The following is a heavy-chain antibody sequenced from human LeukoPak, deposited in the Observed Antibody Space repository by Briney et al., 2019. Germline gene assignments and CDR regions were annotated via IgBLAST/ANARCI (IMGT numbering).Heavy chain of an antibody. Sequence: SETLSLTCTVSGGSISSYYWSWIRQPPGRGLVWIGYIHYSGSTNYNPSLKSRVTIPVDTSKNQFSLMVSTVTAADTAVYYCARVSWFPGTSYYYMDVWGKGTTVTVSS. D-gene: IGHD1-1*01. V-gene: IGHV4-59*01. CDR2: IHYSGST. J-gene: IGHJ6*03. CDR3: ARVSWFPGTSYYYMDV. CDR1: GGSISSYY.